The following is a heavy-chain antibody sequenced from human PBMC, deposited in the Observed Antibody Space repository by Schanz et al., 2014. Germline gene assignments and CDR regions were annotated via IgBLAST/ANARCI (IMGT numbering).Heavy chain of an antibody. CDR1: GFTVSSNY. V-gene: IGHV3-66*01. CDR2: TYSGGST. J-gene: IGHJ6*04. D-gene: IGHD2-2*01. CDR3: ARDLSSLIQGDV. Sequence: EVQLVESGGGLVQPGGSLRLSCAASGFTVSSNYMSWVRQAPGKGLEWVSITYSGGSTYYADSVKGRFTISRDNSKNTLYLLMNSLRAEDTAVYYCARDLSSLIQGDVWGKGTTVTVSS.